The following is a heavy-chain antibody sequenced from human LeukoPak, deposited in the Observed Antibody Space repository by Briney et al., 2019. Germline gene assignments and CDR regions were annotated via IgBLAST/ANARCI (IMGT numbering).Heavy chain of an antibody. CDR1: GFTFSSYA. CDR3: ARDVCGPCYGSGSYYSDY. Sequence: GSLRLSCAASGFTFSSYAMSWVRQAPGKGLEWVSTMSGSGGSTYYADSVKGRFTISRDNSKNTLYLQMNSLRAEDTAVYYCARDVCGPCYGSGSYYSDYWGQGTLVTVSS. V-gene: IGHV3-23*01. CDR2: MSGSGGST. D-gene: IGHD3-10*01. J-gene: IGHJ4*02.